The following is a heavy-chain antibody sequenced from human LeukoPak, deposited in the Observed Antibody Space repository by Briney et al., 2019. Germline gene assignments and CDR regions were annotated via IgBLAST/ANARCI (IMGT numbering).Heavy chain of an antibody. CDR2: IKQDGSQK. V-gene: IGHV3-7*01. CDR3: VRGSGWLQEY. J-gene: IGHJ4*02. CDR1: GFTLSNYW. D-gene: IGHD5-24*01. Sequence: GGSLRLSCAASGFTLSNYWMSWVRQAPGKGLKWVAIIKQDGSQKYYVDSVEGRFTISRDNTKTSLYLQMNSLRVEDTAVYYCVRGSGWLQEYWGQGTLVTVSS.